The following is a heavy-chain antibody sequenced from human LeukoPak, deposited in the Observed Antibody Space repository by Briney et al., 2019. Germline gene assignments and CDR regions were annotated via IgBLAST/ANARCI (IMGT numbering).Heavy chain of an antibody. D-gene: IGHD4-17*01. Sequence: PSQTLSLTCAVSGGSISSGGYSWSWIRQPPGKGLEWIGYIYYSGSTYYNPSLKSRVTISVDTSKNQFSLKLSSVTAADTAVYYCARAINTVTTFYFDYWGQGTLVTVSS. J-gene: IGHJ4*02. CDR3: ARAINTVTTFYFDY. CDR1: GGSISSGGYS. V-gene: IGHV4-31*11. CDR2: IYYSGST.